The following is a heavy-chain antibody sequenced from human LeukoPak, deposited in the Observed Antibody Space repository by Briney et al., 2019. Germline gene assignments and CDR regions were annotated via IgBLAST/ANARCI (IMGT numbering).Heavy chain of an antibody. Sequence: GSLKISCKGSGYSFTSHWIGWVRQMPGKGLEWMGIIYPGDSDTRYSPSFQGQVTISADKSISTAYLQWSSLKASDTAMYYCARRTRGYSYGFDYWGQGTLVTVSS. J-gene: IGHJ4*02. CDR3: ARRTRGYSYGFDY. V-gene: IGHV5-51*01. CDR2: IYPGDSDT. CDR1: GYSFTSHW. D-gene: IGHD5-18*01.